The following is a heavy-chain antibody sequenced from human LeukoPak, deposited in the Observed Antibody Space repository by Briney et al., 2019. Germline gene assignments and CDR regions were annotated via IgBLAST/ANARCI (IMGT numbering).Heavy chain of an antibody. J-gene: IGHJ6*03. Sequence: SETLSLTCTVSGGSISSYYWSWIRQPAGKGLDWIGRIYTSGSTNYNPSLKSRVTMSVDTSKNQFSLKLSSVTAADTAVYYCARDRTAAGYVPYYYYYYYMDVWGKGTTVTVSS. CDR3: ARDRTAAGYVPYYYYYYYMDV. D-gene: IGHD6-13*01. CDR1: GGSISSYY. CDR2: IYTSGST. V-gene: IGHV4-4*07.